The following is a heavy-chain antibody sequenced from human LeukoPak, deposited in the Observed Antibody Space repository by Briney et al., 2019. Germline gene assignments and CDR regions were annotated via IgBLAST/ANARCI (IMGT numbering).Heavy chain of an antibody. D-gene: IGHD6-19*01. CDR3: ARDRGSSGWSPFDP. CDR1: GFTFDDYG. J-gene: IGHJ5*02. CDR2: INWNGGST. Sequence: AGGSLRLSCAASGFTFDDYGMSWVRQAPGKGLEWVSGINWNGGSTGYADSVKGRFTISRDNAKNSLYLQMNSLRAEDTALYHCARDRGSSGWSPFDPWGQGTLVTVSS. V-gene: IGHV3-20*01.